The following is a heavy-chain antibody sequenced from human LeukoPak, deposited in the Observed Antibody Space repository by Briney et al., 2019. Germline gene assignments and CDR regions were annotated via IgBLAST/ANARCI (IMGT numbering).Heavy chain of an antibody. CDR2: FDPEDGET. Sequence: ASVKVSCKVSGYTLTELSMHWVRQAPGKGLESMGGFDPEDGETIYAQKFQGRVTMTEGTSTDTAYMELSSLRSENTAVYYCATSGYSGSYWYFDYWGQGTLVTVSS. CDR3: ATSGYSGSYWYFDY. D-gene: IGHD1-26*01. J-gene: IGHJ4*02. CDR1: GYTLTELS. V-gene: IGHV1-24*01.